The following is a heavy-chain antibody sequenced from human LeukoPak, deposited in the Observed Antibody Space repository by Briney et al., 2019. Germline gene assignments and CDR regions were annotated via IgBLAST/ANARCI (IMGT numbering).Heavy chain of an antibody. J-gene: IGHJ4*02. CDR1: GGSKRIYY. D-gene: IGHD1-26*01. CDR3: ARHIRGSYSFYFDN. V-gene: IGHV4-59*08. Sequence: PSETLSLTCTVSGGSKRIYYWSWIRQPPGKGLEWIGYIYYSGSTNYNPSLKSRVTISVDTSKNQFSLKLSSVTAADTAVYYCARHIRGSYSFYFDNWGQGALVTVSS. CDR2: IYYSGST.